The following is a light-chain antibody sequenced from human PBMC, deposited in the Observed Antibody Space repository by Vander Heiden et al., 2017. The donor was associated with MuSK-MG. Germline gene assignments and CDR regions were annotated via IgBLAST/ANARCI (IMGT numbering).Light chain of an antibody. CDR2: RNN. V-gene: IGLV1-47*01. CDR3: AAWDDSLSGVV. CDR1: SSNIGSNF. Sequence: QALLTQPPSASATPGQRVTISCSGSSSNIGSNFVYWYQQLPGTAPKLLIYRNNQRPSGVPDRFSGSKSGTSASLAISGLRSEDEADYFCAAWDDSLSGVVFGGGTKLTGL. J-gene: IGLJ2*01.